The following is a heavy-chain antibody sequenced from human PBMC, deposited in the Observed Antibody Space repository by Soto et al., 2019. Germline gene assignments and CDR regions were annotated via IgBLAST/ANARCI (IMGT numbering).Heavy chain of an antibody. D-gene: IGHD3-16*01. J-gene: IGHJ4*02. CDR1: GFSFSNYN. V-gene: IGHV3-48*02. CDR2: IADGLTK. Sequence: GSLRLSCAASGFSFSNYNMKWVRQAPGEGVGGVAHIADGLTKHYADFVQGRFIISRDNAKNSLYLELTDLRDDDTAVYYCARAPGHGVSIGGLDSWGQGTLVTVSS. CDR3: ARAPGHGVSIGGLDS.